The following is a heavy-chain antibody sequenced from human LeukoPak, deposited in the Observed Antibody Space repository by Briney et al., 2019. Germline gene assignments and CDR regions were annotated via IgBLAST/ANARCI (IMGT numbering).Heavy chain of an antibody. Sequence: GASVKVSCKASGYTLTSYYMHWVRQAPGQGLEWMGIINPSGGSTSYAQKFQGRVTMTRDMSTSTAYMELSSLRSEDTAVYYCARNPRDIDSSGYYYVNVDAFDIWGHGTMVTVSS. CDR3: ARNPRDIDSSGYYYVNVDAFDI. V-gene: IGHV1-46*01. CDR1: GYTLTSYY. D-gene: IGHD3-22*01. J-gene: IGHJ3*02. CDR2: INPSGGST.